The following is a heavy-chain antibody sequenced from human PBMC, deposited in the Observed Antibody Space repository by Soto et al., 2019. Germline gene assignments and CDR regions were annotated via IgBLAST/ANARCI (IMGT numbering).Heavy chain of an antibody. Sequence: PGGSLRLSCAASGFTFSSYSMNWVRQAPGKGLEWVSSISSSSSYIYYADSVKGRFTISRDNSKNTLYIQMNSLRAEDTAVYYCARIVGADRRWFDPWGQGTLVTVSA. D-gene: IGHD1-26*01. CDR1: GFTFSSYS. V-gene: IGHV3-21*04. CDR3: ARIVGADRRWFDP. J-gene: IGHJ5*02. CDR2: ISSSSSYI.